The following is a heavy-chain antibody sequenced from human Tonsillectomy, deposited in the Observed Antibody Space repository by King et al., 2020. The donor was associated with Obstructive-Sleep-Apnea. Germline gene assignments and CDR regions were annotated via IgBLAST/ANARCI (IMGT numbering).Heavy chain of an antibody. CDR1: GTSFSGYY. CDR3: ARIRGYRSSGYYPGDY. V-gene: IGHV4-34*01. CDR2: VNHSGST. Sequence: QVQLQQWGAGLLKPSETLSLTCALYGTSFSGYYWSWIRQTPGKGLEWIGDVNHSGSTNYNPSLESRVTLSMDTSKNQFSLNLTSVTAADTAVYYCARIRGYRSSGYYPGDYWGQGTLVTVSS. D-gene: IGHD5-12*01. J-gene: IGHJ4*02.